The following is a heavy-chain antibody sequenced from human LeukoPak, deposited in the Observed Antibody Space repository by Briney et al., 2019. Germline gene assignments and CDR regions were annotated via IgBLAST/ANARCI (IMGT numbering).Heavy chain of an antibody. Sequence: SVKVSCKASGGTFSSYAISWVRQAPGQGLEWMGGIIPIFGTANYAQKFQGRVTITADKSTSTAYMELSSLRSEDTAVYYCARLFRDGYNGRIDYWGQGTLVTVSS. CDR1: GGTFSSYA. J-gene: IGHJ4*02. D-gene: IGHD5-24*01. CDR2: IIPIFGTA. CDR3: ARLFRDGYNGRIDY. V-gene: IGHV1-69*06.